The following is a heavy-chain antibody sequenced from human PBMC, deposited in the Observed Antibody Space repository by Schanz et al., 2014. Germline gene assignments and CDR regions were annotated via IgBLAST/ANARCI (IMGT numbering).Heavy chain of an antibody. J-gene: IGHJ5*02. CDR3: AREVGLYDRGWFDP. D-gene: IGHD3-22*01. CDR1: GYTFTSYS. V-gene: IGHV1-18*04. CDR2: ISAYNGNT. Sequence: QVQLVQSGAEVKKPGASVKVSCKASGYTFTSYSMHWVRQAPGQGLEWMGWISAYNGNTNYAQKLQGRVTMTTDTSTSTAYMELRSLRSDDTAVYYCAREVGLYDRGWFDPWGQGTLVTVSS.